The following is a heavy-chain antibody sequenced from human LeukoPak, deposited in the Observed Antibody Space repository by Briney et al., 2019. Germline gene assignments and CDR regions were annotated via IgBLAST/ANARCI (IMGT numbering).Heavy chain of an antibody. J-gene: IGHJ1*01. CDR1: GFTFSSYA. CDR2: ISDNGGST. CDR3: AREFGLITSH. D-gene: IGHD3/OR15-3a*01. Sequence: GGSLRLSCAASGFTFSSYAMSWVRQTPGKGLEWVSSISDNGGSTYSADSVKGRFTISRDNSKNTLYLQMNSLRAEDTAVYYCAREFGLITSHWGQGTLVTVSS. V-gene: IGHV3-23*01.